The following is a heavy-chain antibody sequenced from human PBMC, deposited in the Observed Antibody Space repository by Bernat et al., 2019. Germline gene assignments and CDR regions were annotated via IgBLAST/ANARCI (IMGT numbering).Heavy chain of an antibody. CDR3: VRDPDYTTLDAYDI. Sequence: EVQLVESGGGFIQPGGSLRLSCVASGFIFNDHWMAWVRQAPGKGLVWVARIIKDGTYTTYADSVQGRFTISRDNAENTLYLQMDSLRVEDTAVYYCVRDPDYTTLDAYDIWGQGTMGTVST. J-gene: IGHJ3*02. CDR1: GFIFNDHW. V-gene: IGHV3-74*03. D-gene: IGHD3-3*01. CDR2: IIKDGTYT.